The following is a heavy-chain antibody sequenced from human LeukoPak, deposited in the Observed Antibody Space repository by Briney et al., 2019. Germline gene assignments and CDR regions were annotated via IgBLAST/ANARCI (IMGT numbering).Heavy chain of an antibody. CDR1: GGSISSYY. Sequence: SETLSLTCTVSGGSISSYYWSWIRQPPGKGLEWIGYIYYSGSTNYNPSLKSRVTMSVDTSKNQFSLKLSSVTAADTAVYYCAREREGYCTNGVCAEDDAFDIWGQGTMVTVSS. D-gene: IGHD2-8*01. CDR2: IYYSGST. CDR3: AREREGYCTNGVCAEDDAFDI. J-gene: IGHJ3*02. V-gene: IGHV4-59*01.